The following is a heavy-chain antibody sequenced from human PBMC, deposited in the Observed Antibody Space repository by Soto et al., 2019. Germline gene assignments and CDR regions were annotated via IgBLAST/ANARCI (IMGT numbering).Heavy chain of an antibody. CDR1: GYTFTNYG. CDR3: TRGGWNSGPGPFDL. CDR2: ISAYNGKT. Sequence: QVQLVQSGTEVKTPGASVKVSCHSSGYTFTNYGINWVRQARGQGLERMAWISAYNGKTHHAPFVQDRVTMATDMSTRTAYMERTSLRSDVTALYYSTRGGWNSGPGPFDLWRQGKIVTASS. D-gene: IGHD1-7*01. V-gene: IGHV1-18*04. J-gene: IGHJ3*01.